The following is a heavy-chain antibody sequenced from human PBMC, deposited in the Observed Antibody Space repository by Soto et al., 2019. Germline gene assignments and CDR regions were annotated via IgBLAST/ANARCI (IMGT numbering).Heavy chain of an antibody. Sequence: PSETLSLTCNVSGGSIIISSYYWGWVRQAPGKGLEWIGSIYYSGTTYYSPSLKSRVTISVDTSKNQFSLKLSSVTAADTAVYYCASLMHRTAHFDYWGQGALVTVSS. CDR3: ASLMHRTAHFDY. CDR2: IYYSGTT. J-gene: IGHJ4*02. V-gene: IGHV4-39*01. CDR1: GGSIIISSYY. D-gene: IGHD2-21*02.